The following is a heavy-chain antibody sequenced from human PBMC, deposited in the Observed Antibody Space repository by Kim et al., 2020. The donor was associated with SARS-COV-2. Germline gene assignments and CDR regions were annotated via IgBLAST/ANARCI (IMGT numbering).Heavy chain of an antibody. CDR2: IYHSGST. D-gene: IGHD3-22*01. V-gene: IGHV4-4*02. J-gene: IGHJ6*02. CDR3: ARDQALIVGRDGMDV. CDR1: GGSISSSNW. Sequence: SETLSLTCAVSGGSISSSNWWSWVRQPPGKGLEWIGEIYHSGSTNYNPSLKSRVTISVDKSKNQFSLKLSSVTAADTAVYYCARDQALIVGRDGMDVWGQGTTVTVSS.